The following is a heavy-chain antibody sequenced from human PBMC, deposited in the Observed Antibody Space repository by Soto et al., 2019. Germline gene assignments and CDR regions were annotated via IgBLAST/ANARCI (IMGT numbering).Heavy chain of an antibody. Sequence: PSETLSLTCAVYGGSFSGYYWSWIRQPPGKGLEWIGYIYYSGSTNYNPSLKSRVTISVDTSKNQFSLKLSSVTAADTAVYYCARHVVTSHYYYGMDVWGQGTTVTVSS. CDR2: IYYSGST. CDR1: GGSFSGYY. CDR3: ARHVVTSHYYYGMDV. J-gene: IGHJ6*02. V-gene: IGHV4-59*01. D-gene: IGHD3-16*01.